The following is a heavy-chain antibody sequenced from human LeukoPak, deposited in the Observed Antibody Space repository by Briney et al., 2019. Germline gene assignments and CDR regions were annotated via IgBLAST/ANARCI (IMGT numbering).Heavy chain of an antibody. D-gene: IGHD3-10*01. J-gene: IGHJ4*02. CDR1: GLTFSDYY. CDR2: ISSSGSTI. Sequence: GSLRLSCAASGLTFSDYYMSWIRQAPGKGLEWVSYISSSGSTIYYADSVKGRFTISRDNAKNSLYLQMNSLRAEDTAVYYCARGAYGSVTYFFESWGQGTLVTVSS. V-gene: IGHV3-11*04. CDR3: ARGAYGSVTYFFES.